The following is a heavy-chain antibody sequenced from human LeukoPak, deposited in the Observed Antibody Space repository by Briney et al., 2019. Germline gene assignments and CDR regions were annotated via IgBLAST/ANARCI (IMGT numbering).Heavy chain of an antibody. Sequence: QPGRSLRLSCAASGFTFSSYGMHWVRQAPGKGLEWVAVIWYDGSNKYYADSVKGRFTISRDNSKNTLYLQMNSLRAEDTAVYYCAKKGYGDYADWFDPWGQGTLVTV. CDR2: IWYDGSNK. D-gene: IGHD4-17*01. CDR3: AKKGYGDYADWFDP. V-gene: IGHV3-33*06. J-gene: IGHJ5*02. CDR1: GFTFSSYG.